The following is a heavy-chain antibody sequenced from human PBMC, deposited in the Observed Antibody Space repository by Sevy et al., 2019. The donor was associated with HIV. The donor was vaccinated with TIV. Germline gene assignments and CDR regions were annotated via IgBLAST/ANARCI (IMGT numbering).Heavy chain of an antibody. CDR2: INPNSGGT. Sequence: ASVKVSCKASGYTFTGYYMHWVRQAPGQGLEWMGWINPNSGGTNYAQKFQGRVTMTWDTSISTAYMELSRLRSDDTAVYYCARDRKVDTAMVKGYWGQGTLVTVSS. D-gene: IGHD5-18*01. CDR1: GYTFTGYY. CDR3: ARDRKVDTAMVKGY. J-gene: IGHJ4*02. V-gene: IGHV1-2*02.